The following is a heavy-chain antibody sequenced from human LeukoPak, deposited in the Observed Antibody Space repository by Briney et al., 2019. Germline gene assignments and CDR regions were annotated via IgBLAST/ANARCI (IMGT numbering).Heavy chain of an antibody. CDR3: ARGGSDFWSGSPHDS. V-gene: IGHV1-3*01. CDR1: GYIFTTFS. CDR2: INAGNGNT. J-gene: IGHJ5*01. D-gene: IGHD3-3*01. Sequence: ASVKVSCKASGYIFTTFSIHWVRQAPGQRLEWMGWINAGNGNTKYSQKFQDRVTITRDTSASTAYMEVSSLRSEDMAVYYCARGGSDFWSGSPHDSGGQGTLVTVSS.